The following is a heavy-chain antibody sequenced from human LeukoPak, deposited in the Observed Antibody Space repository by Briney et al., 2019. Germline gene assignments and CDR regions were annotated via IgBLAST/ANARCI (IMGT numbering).Heavy chain of an antibody. J-gene: IGHJ4*02. D-gene: IGHD3-22*01. Sequence: ASVKVSCKASGYTFTSYDINWVRQATGQGLEWMGWMNPNSGNTGYAQKFQGRVTMTRDTSINTAYMELSNLRSEDTAVYYCARVSQTPAYYYTSGYYYHGYWGQGTRVTVSS. CDR1: GYTFTSYD. CDR2: MNPNSGNT. CDR3: ARVSQTPAYYYTSGYYYHGY. V-gene: IGHV1-8*01.